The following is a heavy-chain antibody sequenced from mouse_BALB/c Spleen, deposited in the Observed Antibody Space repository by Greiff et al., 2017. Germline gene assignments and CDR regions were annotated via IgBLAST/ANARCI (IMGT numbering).Heavy chain of an antibody. CDR1: GFTFSSFG. D-gene: IGHD2-10*01. J-gene: IGHJ4*01. Sequence: EVHLVESGGGLVQPGGSRKLSCAASGFTFSSFGMHWVRQAPEKGLEWVAYISSGSSTIYYADTVKGRFTISRDNPKNTLFLQMTSLRSEDTAMYYCARKGLLSDLGAMDYWGQGTSVTVSS. CDR3: ARKGLLSDLGAMDY. V-gene: IGHV5-17*02. CDR2: ISSGSSTI.